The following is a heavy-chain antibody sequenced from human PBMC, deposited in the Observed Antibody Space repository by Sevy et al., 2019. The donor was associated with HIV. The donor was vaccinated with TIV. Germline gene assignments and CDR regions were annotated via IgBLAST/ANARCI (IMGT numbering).Heavy chain of an antibody. CDR1: GGSISSYY. CDR3: ARDLHTRYDYGDYFDY. V-gene: IGHV4-4*07. CDR2: IYTSGST. J-gene: IGHJ4*02. Sequence: SETLSLTCTVSGGSISSYYRSWIRQPAGKGLEWIGRIYTSGSTNYNPSLKSRVTMSVDTSKNQFSLKLSSVTAADTAVYYCARDLHTRYDYGDYFDYWGQGTLVTVSS. D-gene: IGHD4-17*01.